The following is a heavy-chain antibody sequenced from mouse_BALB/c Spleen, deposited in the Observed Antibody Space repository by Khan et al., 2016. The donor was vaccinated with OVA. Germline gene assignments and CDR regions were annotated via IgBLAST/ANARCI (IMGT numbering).Heavy chain of an antibody. V-gene: IGHV1-20*02. J-gene: IGHJ2*01. CDR1: GYSFTGYF. D-gene: IGHD1-1*01. CDR3: ARKNGSDFDY. CDR2: INPHIGET. Sequence: EVQLVESGPELVKPGASVKISCKASGYSFTGYFMNWVMQSHGKSLEWIGRINPHIGETFYNQKFKDKATLTVEESSTTAHMELRSLSAEDSAVNYCARKNGSDFDYWGQGTTLTVSS.